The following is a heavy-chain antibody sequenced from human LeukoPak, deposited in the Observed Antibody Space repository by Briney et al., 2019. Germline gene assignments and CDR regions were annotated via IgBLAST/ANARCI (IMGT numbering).Heavy chain of an antibody. CDR3: ARTLSAIWSGYYLLDP. J-gene: IGHJ5*02. Sequence: ASVKVSCKASGYTFTSYDINWVRQATGQGLEWMGWMNPNSGNTGYAQKFQGRVTITRNTPISTAYMELSSLRSEDTAVYYCARTLSAIWSGYYLLDPWGQGTLVTVSS. CDR1: GYTFTSYD. V-gene: IGHV1-8*03. CDR2: MNPNSGNT. D-gene: IGHD3-3*01.